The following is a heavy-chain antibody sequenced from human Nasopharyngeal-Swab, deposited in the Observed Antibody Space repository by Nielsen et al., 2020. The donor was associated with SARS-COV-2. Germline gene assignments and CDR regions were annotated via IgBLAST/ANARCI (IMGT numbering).Heavy chain of an antibody. CDR1: GFTFSIYT. J-gene: IGHJ4*02. V-gene: IGHV3-21*01. CDR3: TRDTPAMFAY. CDR2: ISSSGDYI. Sequence: GGSLRLSCAASGFTFSIYTMNWVRKAPGKGLKWVSAISSSGDYIYHAASVKGRFTISRDNAKNSLYLQINSLRAEDTAVYFCTRDTPAMFAYWGQGTLVTVSS. D-gene: IGHD3-10*02.